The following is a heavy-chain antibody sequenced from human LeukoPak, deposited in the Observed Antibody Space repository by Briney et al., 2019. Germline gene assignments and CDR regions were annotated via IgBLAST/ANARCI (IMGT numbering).Heavy chain of an antibody. Sequence: PSETLSLTCTVSGGSISSGSYYWSWIRQPAGKGLEWIGRIYTSGSTNYNPSLKSRVTISVDTSKNQFSLKLSSVTAADTAVYYCARVFLEWLGDAFDIWGQGTMVTVSS. CDR2: IYTSGST. V-gene: IGHV4-61*02. J-gene: IGHJ3*02. CDR1: GGSISSGSYY. CDR3: ARVFLEWLGDAFDI. D-gene: IGHD3-3*01.